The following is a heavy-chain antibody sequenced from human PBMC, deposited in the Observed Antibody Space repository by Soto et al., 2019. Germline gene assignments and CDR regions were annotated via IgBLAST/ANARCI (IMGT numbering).Heavy chain of an antibody. CDR3: AKDWRNYGDYYYYAMDV. Sequence: PGGSLRLSCAASGFTFSAYCMHWVRQAPGKGLEWVAVIAYDGSNKYYADSVKGRFTISRDNSKNTLYLQMSSLRAEDTALYYWAKDWRNYGDYYYYAMDVWGQGTTVTVSS. D-gene: IGHD4-17*01. CDR2: IAYDGSNK. V-gene: IGHV3-30*18. CDR1: GFTFSAYC. J-gene: IGHJ6*02.